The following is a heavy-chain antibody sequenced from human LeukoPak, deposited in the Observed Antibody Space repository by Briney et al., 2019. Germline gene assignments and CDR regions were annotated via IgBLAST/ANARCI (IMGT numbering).Heavy chain of an antibody. CDR1: GYTFTSYG. Sequence: ASVKVSCKASGYTFTSYGISWVRQAPGQGLEWMGWISAYNGNTNYAQKLQGRVTMTTDTSTSTAYMELRSLRSDDTAVYYCAREETNYYDSSGYFYYFDYWGREPWSPSPQ. J-gene: IGHJ4*02. CDR3: AREETNYYDSSGYFYYFDY. CDR2: ISAYNGNT. D-gene: IGHD3-22*01. V-gene: IGHV1-18*01.